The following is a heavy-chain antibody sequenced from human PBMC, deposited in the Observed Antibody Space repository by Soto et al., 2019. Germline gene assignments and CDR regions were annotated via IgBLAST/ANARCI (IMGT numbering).Heavy chain of an antibody. J-gene: IGHJ3*02. Sequence: ASVKVSCKVSGYTLTELSMHWVRQAPGKGLEWMGGFDPEVGTTIYAQKFQGRVTITADTSTDTAYMELSSLRSEDTAVYYCASGRWLTTGDPPPQDAFDIWGQGTMVTVSS. CDR1: GYTLTELS. CDR2: FDPEVGTT. V-gene: IGHV1-24*01. D-gene: IGHD1-1*01. CDR3: ASGRWLTTGDPPPQDAFDI.